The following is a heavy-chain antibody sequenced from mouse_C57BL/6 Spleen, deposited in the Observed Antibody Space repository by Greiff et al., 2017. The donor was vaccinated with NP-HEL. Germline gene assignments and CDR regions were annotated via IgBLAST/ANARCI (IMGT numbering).Heavy chain of an antibody. D-gene: IGHD2-1*01. V-gene: IGHV3-6*01. J-gene: IGHJ2*01. CDR1: GYSITSGYY. CDR3: AREGVYYNGY. CDR2: ISYDGSN. Sequence: DVQLQESGPGLVKPSQSLSLTCSVTGYSITSGYYWNWIRQFPGNKLEWMGYISYDGSNNYNPSLKNRIPITRDTSKNQFFLKLNSVTTEDTATYYCAREGVYYNGYWGQGTTLTVSS.